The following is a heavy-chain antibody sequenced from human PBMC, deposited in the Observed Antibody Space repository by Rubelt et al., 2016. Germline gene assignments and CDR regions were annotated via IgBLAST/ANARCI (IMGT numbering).Heavy chain of an antibody. CDR3: ARVDIAAAGTLFDD. J-gene: IGHJ4*02. CDR1: GGSFSGYY. CDR2: IYHSGST. V-gene: IGHV4-34*01. Sequence: QVQLQQWGAGLLKPSETLSLTCAVYGGSFSGYYWSWIRQPPGKGLEWIGSIYHSGSTYYNPSLKSRVTISVDTSKTQCSRKSSSVTAADTAVYYCARVDIAAAGTLFDDWGQGTLVTVSS. D-gene: IGHD6-13*01.